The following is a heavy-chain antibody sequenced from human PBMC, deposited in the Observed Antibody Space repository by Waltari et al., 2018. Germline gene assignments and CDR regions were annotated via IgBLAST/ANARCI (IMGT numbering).Heavy chain of an antibody. Sequence: QVQLQQWGAGLLKPSETLSLTCAVYGGSFSGYYWSWIRQPPGKGLEWIGEINHSGSTNYNPSLKSRVTISVDTSKNQFSLKLSSATAADTAVYYCAAVIAIPDYYYYYMDVWGKGTTVTVSS. D-gene: IGHD2-21*01. CDR1: GGSFSGYY. V-gene: IGHV4-34*01. CDR2: INHSGST. J-gene: IGHJ6*03. CDR3: AAVIAIPDYYYYYMDV.